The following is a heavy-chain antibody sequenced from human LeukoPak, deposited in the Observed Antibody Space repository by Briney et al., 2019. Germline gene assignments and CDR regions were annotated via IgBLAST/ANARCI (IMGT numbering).Heavy chain of an antibody. V-gene: IGHV3-7*01. CDR2: IKQDGSEK. CDR1: GFTFSNYW. D-gene: IGHD5-18*01. CDR3: AREEYTYGHGGFDF. J-gene: IGHJ4*02. Sequence: GGSLRLSCAASGFTFSNYWMSWVRQAPGQGLEWVANIKQDGSEKYYVDSVKGRFTISRDNAESSLYLQLHNLRAEDTAVYYCAREEYTYGHGGFDFWGQGSLVTVSS.